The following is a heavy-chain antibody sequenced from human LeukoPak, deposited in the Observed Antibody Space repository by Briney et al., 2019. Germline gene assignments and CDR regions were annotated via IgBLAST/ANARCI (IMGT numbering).Heavy chain of an antibody. D-gene: IGHD6-13*01. CDR1: GFTFSSYS. Sequence: GGSLRLSCAASGFTFSSYSMNWVRQAPGKGLEWVSSISSSSSYIYYAGSVKGRFTISRDNAKNSLYLQMNSLRAEDTAVYYCARSRVGYSNYWGQGTLVTVSS. J-gene: IGHJ4*02. CDR3: ARSRVGYSNY. CDR2: ISSSSSYI. V-gene: IGHV3-21*01.